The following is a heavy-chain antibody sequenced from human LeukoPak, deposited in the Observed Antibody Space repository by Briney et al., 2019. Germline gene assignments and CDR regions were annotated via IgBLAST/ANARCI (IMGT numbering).Heavy chain of an antibody. V-gene: IGHV3-21*01. D-gene: IGHD2-15*01. Sequence: TGGSLRLSCAASGFSFSSYTMNWVRQAPGKGLEWVSSISSSSSYIYYADSVKGRFTISRDNAKNSLYLHMSSLRAEDTAVYYCARGYCGGGSCYFLVDYWGQGTLVTVSS. CDR1: GFSFSSYT. J-gene: IGHJ4*02. CDR3: ARGYCGGGSCYFLVDY. CDR2: ISSSSSYI.